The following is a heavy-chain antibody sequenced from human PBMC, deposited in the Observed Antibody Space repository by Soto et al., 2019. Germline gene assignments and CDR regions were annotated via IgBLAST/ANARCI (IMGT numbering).Heavy chain of an antibody. CDR3: ARLTGEAVLRYFDWSTSAFDY. CDR1: GGSISSGDYY. V-gene: IGHV4-30-4*01. Sequence: TLSLTCTVSGGSISSGDYYWSWIRQPPGKGLEWIGYIYYSGSTYYNPSLKSRVTISVDTSKNQFSLKLSSVTAADTAVYYCARLTGEAVLRYFDWSTSAFDYWGQGTPVTVSS. D-gene: IGHD3-9*01. CDR2: IYYSGST. J-gene: IGHJ4*02.